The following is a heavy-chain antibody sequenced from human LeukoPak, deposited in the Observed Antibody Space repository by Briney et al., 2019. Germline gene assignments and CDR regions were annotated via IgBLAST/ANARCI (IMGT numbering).Heavy chain of an antibody. J-gene: IGHJ3*02. CDR1: GFAFSDYI. D-gene: IGHD3-16*01. Sequence: GGSLRLSCAASGFAFSDYILDWVRQAPGKGLEWVGRIRRGSNSYTTEYAASVKGRFIISRDDSKNSLYLHMNSLQTEDTAVYHCTRDGGEGGNSAFDIWGQGTRVTVSS. V-gene: IGHV3-72*01. CDR2: IRRGSNSYTT. CDR3: TRDGGEGGNSAFDI.